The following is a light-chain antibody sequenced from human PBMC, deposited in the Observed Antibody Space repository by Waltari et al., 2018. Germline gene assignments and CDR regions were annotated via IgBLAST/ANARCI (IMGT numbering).Light chain of an antibody. CDR2: WAS. V-gene: IGKV4-1*01. Sequence: DIVMTQSPDSLAVSLGERATINCKSSQSVLYSSNNKKYLAWYQQKPGQPPTLLLYWASTRESGVPDRFSGSGSGTEFTLSISSLQAEDVAVYYCQQYYTSPYTVGQGTKLEIK. J-gene: IGKJ2*01. CDR3: QQYYTSPYT. CDR1: QSVLYSSNNKKY.